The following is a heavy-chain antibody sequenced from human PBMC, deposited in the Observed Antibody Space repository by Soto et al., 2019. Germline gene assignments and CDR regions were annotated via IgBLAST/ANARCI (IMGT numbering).Heavy chain of an antibody. J-gene: IGHJ6*03. V-gene: IGHV3-48*01. CDR1: GFTFSSYS. Sequence: GGSLRLSCAASGFTFSSYSMNWVRQAPGKGLEWVSYISSSSSTIYYADSVKGRFTISRDNAKNSLYLQMNSLRAEDTAVYYCARGAYLRYFDWGHYPYYYYYYMDVWGKGTTVTVSS. CDR3: ARGAYLRYFDWGHYPYYYYYYMDV. CDR2: ISSSSSTI. D-gene: IGHD3-9*01.